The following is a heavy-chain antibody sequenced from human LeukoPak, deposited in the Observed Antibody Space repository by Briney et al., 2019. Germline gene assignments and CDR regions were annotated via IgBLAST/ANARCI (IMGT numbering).Heavy chain of an antibody. V-gene: IGHV4-30-4*01. Sequence: SQTLSLTCTVSGGSISSGDYYWSWIRQPPGKGLEWIGYIYYSGSTYYNPSLKSRVTISVDTSKNQFSLKLSSVTAADTAVYYCARHSPGYYYYDMDVWGQGTTVTVSS. D-gene: IGHD2-21*01. CDR3: ARHSPGYYYYDMDV. CDR2: IYYSGST. CDR1: GGSISSGDYY. J-gene: IGHJ6*02.